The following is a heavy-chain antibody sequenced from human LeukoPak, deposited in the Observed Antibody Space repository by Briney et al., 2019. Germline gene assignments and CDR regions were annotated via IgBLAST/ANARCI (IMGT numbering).Heavy chain of an antibody. Sequence: GGSLRLSCAASGFTFSSYAMSWVRQAPGKGLEWGSGISGIGGRTYYADSVKGRFTISRDNSKNTVHVQMNSLRAEDTAVYYCAKKGESLDYYYMDVWGQGTTVTVSS. CDR1: GFTFSSYA. V-gene: IGHV3-23*01. D-gene: IGHD3-10*01. CDR3: AKKGESLDYYYMDV. J-gene: IGHJ6*02. CDR2: ISGIGGRT.